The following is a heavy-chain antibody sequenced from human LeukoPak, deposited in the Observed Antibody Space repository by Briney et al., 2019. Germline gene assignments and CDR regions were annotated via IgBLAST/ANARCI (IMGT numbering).Heavy chain of an antibody. CDR1: GGSINLYY. CDR3: ARGPTDGDYEDY. V-gene: IGHV4-4*07. CDR2: IYTSGST. J-gene: IGHJ4*02. Sequence: SETLSLTCTVSGGSINLYYWSWIRQPAGKGLEWIGHIYTSGSTNYNPSLKSRVTMSVDTSKNQFSLKLSSVTAADTAVYYCARGPTDGDYEDYWGQGTLVTVSS. D-gene: IGHD4-17*01.